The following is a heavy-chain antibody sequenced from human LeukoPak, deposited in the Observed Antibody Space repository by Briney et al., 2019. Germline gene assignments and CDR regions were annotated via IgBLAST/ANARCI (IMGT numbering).Heavy chain of an antibody. J-gene: IGHJ4*02. CDR3: ATYGAVAGTAGES. V-gene: IGHV3-53*01. CDR2: IYSGGST. CDR1: GFTLSSNY. Sequence: PGGSLRLSCAASGFTLSSNYMSWVRQAPGKGLEWVSVIYSGGSTYYADSVKGRFTISRDNSKNTLYLQMNSLRAEDTAVYYCATYGAVAGTAGESWGQGTLVTVSS. D-gene: IGHD6-19*01.